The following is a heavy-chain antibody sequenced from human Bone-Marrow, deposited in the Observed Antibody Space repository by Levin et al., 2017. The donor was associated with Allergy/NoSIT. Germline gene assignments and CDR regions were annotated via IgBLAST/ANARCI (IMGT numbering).Heavy chain of an antibody. CDR1: GGSVSSGSYY. CDR3: AGDVYVAKGFGWFDP. CDR2: IYYSGST. J-gene: IGHJ5*02. Sequence: SQTLSLTCTVSGGSVSSGSYYWSWIRQPPGKGLEWIGYIYYSGSTNYNPPLKSRVTISVDTSKNQFSLKLSSVTAADTAVYYCAGDVYVAKGFGWFDPWGQGTLVTVSS. V-gene: IGHV4-61*01. D-gene: IGHD3-10*01.